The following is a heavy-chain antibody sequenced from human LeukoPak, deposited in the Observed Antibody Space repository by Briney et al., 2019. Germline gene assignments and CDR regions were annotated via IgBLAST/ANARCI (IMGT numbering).Heavy chain of an antibody. CDR2: INHSGST. V-gene: IGHV4-34*01. Sequence: SETLSLTRAVYGGSFSGYYWSWIRRPPGKGLEWIGEINHSGSTNYNPSLKSRVTISVDTSKNQFSLKLSSVTAADTAVYYCAREAYCGGDCYSGSSYWGQGTLVTVSS. CDR3: AREAYCGGDCYSGSSY. J-gene: IGHJ4*02. D-gene: IGHD2-21*02. CDR1: GGSFSGYY.